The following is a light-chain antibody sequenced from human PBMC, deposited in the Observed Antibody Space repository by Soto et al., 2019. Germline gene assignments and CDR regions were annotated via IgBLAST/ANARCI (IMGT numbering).Light chain of an antibody. J-gene: IGKJ1*01. CDR2: GAS. CDR1: QSVSSK. V-gene: IGKV3-15*01. Sequence: EIVMTQSPATLSVSPGEGATLSCRASQSVSSKLAWYQQKPGQAPRLLIYGASNRATGIPARFSGSGSGTEFTLTISSLQSEDFAVYYCHKYNNWPSWTFGQGTKVDI. CDR3: HKYNNWPSWT.